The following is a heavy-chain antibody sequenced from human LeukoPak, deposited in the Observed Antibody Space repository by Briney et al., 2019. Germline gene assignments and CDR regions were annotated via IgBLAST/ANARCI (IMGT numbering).Heavy chain of an antibody. CDR1: GFTFDVYG. CDR2: INWNGGST. J-gene: IGHJ4*02. D-gene: IGHD3-10*01. CDR3: ARSLWFGETVGVY. Sequence: SGGSLRLSCAASGFTFDVYGMSWVRQPPGKGLEWVSGINWNGGSTGYADSVKGRFTISRDNARNSLYLQMNSLRAEDTALYYCARSLWFGETVGVYWGQGTLVTVSS. V-gene: IGHV3-20*04.